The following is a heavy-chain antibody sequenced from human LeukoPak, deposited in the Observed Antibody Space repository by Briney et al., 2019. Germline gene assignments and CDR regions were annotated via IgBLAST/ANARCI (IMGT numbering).Heavy chain of an antibody. J-gene: IGHJ3*02. V-gene: IGHV3-48*03. Sequence: GGSLRLSCVISGFTFTSYDFNWVRQAPGKGLEWVSYISNGGGTIYYADSVKGRFTISRDNAKNSLFLQMNSLRAEDTAVYYCARDWQWQQLDGDAFDIWGQGTMVTVSS. D-gene: IGHD6-13*01. CDR1: GFTFTSYD. CDR2: ISNGGGTI. CDR3: ARDWQWQQLDGDAFDI.